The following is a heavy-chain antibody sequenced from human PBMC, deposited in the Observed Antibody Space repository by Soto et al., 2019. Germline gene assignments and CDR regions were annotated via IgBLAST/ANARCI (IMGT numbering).Heavy chain of an antibody. V-gene: IGHV5-51*01. Sequence: GESLKISCKGSGYSFSTYWIGWVRQVPGKGLEWMGIISPGDSDTKYSQSFQGQVTISADKSISTAYLQWNSLKASDTAMYYCARHATYCDILTGYYFDYWGQGTLVTVSS. CDR2: ISPGDSDT. CDR1: GYSFSTYW. J-gene: IGHJ4*02. D-gene: IGHD3-9*01. CDR3: ARHATYCDILTGYYFDY.